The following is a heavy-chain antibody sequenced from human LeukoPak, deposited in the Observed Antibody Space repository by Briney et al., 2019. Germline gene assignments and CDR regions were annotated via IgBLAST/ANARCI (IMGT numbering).Heavy chain of an antibody. D-gene: IGHD3-22*01. J-gene: IGHJ4*02. CDR2: INHSGST. V-gene: IGHV4-34*01. CDR1: GGSFSGYY. CDR3: ARSGYYYDSSGYHFDY. Sequence: PSETLSLTCAVYGGSFSGYYWSWIRQPPGKGLEWIGEINHSGSTNYNPSLKSRVTISVDTSKNQFSLKLSSVTAADTAVYYCARSGYYYDSSGYHFDYWGQGTLVTVSS.